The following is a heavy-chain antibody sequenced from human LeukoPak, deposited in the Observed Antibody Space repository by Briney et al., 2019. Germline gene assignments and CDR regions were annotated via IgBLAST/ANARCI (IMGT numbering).Heavy chain of an antibody. V-gene: IGHV3-66*01. CDR1: GFTVSSNY. J-gene: IGHJ6*02. Sequence: GSLRLSCAASGFTVSSNYMSWVRQAPGKGLEWVSVIYSGGSTYYADSVKGRFTISRDNSKNTLYLQMNSLRAEDTAVYYCAREAATGNPYYYYYGMDVWAKGPRSPSP. D-gene: IGHD1-26*01. CDR3: AREAATGNPYYYYYGMDV. CDR2: IYSGGST.